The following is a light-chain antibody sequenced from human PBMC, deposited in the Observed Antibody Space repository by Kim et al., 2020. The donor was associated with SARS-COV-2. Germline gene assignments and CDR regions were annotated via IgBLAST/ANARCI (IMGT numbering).Light chain of an antibody. CDR3: QVWDSTSDVV. V-gene: IGLV3-21*04. CDR2: YDN. J-gene: IGLJ2*01. Sequence: SYELTQPPSVSVAPGKTATITCGKDNIGSKSVYWYQQRPGQAPVLVISYDNDRPSGLPERFSGSNSGNTATLTIGRVEAGDEADYYCQVWDSTSDVVFGGGTQLTVL. CDR1: NIGSKS.